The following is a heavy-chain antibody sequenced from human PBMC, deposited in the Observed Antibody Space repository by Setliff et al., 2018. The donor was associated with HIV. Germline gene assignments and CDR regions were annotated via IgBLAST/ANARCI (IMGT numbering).Heavy chain of an antibody. J-gene: IGHJ5*02. D-gene: IGHD1-1*01. CDR1: GNTLRNNV. V-gene: IGHV1-69*11. CDR2: LIPALGEP. Sequence: SVKVSCKASGNTLRNNVINWVRQAPGQGLEWVGSLIPALGEPHYAQSVQGRAAITADDSTHTAYLELSSLRFEDTAVYYCARAKATRQARPTNCFDPWGQGTLVTVSS. CDR3: ARAKATRQARPTNCFDP.